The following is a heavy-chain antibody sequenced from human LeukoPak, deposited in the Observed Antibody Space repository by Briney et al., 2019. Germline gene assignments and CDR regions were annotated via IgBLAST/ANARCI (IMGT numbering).Heavy chain of an antibody. CDR1: GFTFSSYA. D-gene: IGHD1-26*01. Sequence: GSLRLSCAASGFTFSSYAMSWVRQPPGKGLEWIGEINHSGSTNYNPSLKSRVTISVDTSKNQFSLKLSSVTAADTAVYYCARGRPHSGSYIAWGQGTLVTVSS. CDR3: ARGRPHSGSYIA. CDR2: INHSGST. V-gene: IGHV4-34*01. J-gene: IGHJ4*02.